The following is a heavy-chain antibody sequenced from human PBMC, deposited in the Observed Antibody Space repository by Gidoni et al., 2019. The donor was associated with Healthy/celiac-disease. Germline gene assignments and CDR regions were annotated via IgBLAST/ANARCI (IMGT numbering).Heavy chain of an antibody. D-gene: IGHD6-19*01. Sequence: EVQLVESGGGLVQPGGSLRLSCAASGFTCSSYAMHWVRQAPGKGLEYVSAISSNGGSTYYANSVKGRFTISRDNSKNTLYLQMGSLRAEDMAVYYCARDFTANAIQWLVDYWGQGTLVTVSS. J-gene: IGHJ4*02. CDR1: GFTCSSYA. V-gene: IGHV3-64*01. CDR2: ISSNGGST. CDR3: ARDFTANAIQWLVDY.